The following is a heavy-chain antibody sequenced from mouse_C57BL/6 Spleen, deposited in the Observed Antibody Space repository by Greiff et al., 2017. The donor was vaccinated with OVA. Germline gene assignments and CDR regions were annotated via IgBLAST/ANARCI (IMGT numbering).Heavy chain of an antibody. D-gene: IGHD1-1*01. J-gene: IGHJ1*03. Sequence: EVQGVESGAELVKPGASVKLSCTASGFNIKDYYMHWVKQRTEQGLEWIGRIDPEDGETKYAPKFQGKATITADTSSNTAYLQLSSLTSEDTAVYYCARLHYYGSSYRYFDVWGTGTTVTVSS. CDR2: IDPEDGET. CDR1: GFNIKDYY. V-gene: IGHV14-2*01. CDR3: ARLHYYGSSYRYFDV.